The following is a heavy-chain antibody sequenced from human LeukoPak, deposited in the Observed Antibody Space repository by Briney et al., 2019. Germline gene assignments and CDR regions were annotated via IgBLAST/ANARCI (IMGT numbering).Heavy chain of an antibody. CDR2: IYWNDDK. CDR3: AHEGDYEYVWGSYRYIDY. J-gene: IGHJ4*02. D-gene: IGHD3-16*02. Sequence: SGPTLVKPTQTLTLTCTFSGFSLSTSGVGVGWIRQPPGKALEWLALIYWNDDKRYSPCLKSRLTITKDTSKNQVVITMTNMDPVDTATYYCAHEGDYEYVWGSYRYIDYWGQGTLVTVSS. CDR1: GFSLSTSGVG. V-gene: IGHV2-5*01.